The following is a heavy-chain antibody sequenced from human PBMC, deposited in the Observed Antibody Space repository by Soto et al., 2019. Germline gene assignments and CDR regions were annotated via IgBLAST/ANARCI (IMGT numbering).Heavy chain of an antibody. Sequence: SETLSLTCTVSGGSISSGDYYWSWIRQPPGKGLEWIGYIYYSGSTYYHPSLKSRVFISVDTSKNQFSLKLSSVTAADTAVYYCARSHYTYGLLIDYWGPGIMVTVSS. CDR2: IYYSGST. CDR1: GGSISSGDYY. V-gene: IGHV4-30-4*01. CDR3: ARSHYTYGLLIDY. J-gene: IGHJ4*02. D-gene: IGHD2-8*01.